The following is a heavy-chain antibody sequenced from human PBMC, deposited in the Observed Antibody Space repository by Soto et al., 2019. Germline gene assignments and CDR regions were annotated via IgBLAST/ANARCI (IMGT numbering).Heavy chain of an antibody. D-gene: IGHD4-17*01. CDR1: GGSFSGYN. V-gene: IGHV4-34*01. CDR3: ARGGRAPPHSGYGGPPMHV. J-gene: IGHJ6*03. Sequence: SETLSLTCAVYGGSFSGYNRSWIRQPPGKGLEWIGEINHSGSTNYNPSLKSRVTISVDASKNQFSLKLSSVTAADTAVYYCARGGRAPPHSGYGGPPMHVCGKGTTVTVSS. CDR2: INHSGST.